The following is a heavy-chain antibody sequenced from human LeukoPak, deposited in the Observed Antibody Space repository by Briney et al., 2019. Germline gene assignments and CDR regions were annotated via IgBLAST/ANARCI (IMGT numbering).Heavy chain of an antibody. V-gene: IGHV4-34*01. J-gene: IGHJ4*02. Sequence: KPSETLSLTCAVSGGSLSGYYWNWLRQPPGKGLEWIGEINHRGSTNYNPSLKSRVTMSVDESRDQFSLILSSVTAADTSVYYCARGARLRLGEFSVIDYWGQGALVIVSS. CDR1: GGSLSGYY. CDR3: ARGARLRLGEFSVIDY. D-gene: IGHD3-16*02. CDR2: INHRGST.